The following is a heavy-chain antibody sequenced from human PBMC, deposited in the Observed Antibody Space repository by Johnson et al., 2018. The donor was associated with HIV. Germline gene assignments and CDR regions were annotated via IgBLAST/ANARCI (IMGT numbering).Heavy chain of an antibody. CDR3: ASPYSADAFDI. D-gene: IGHD5-18*01. J-gene: IGHJ3*02. CDR2: IWYDGSNK. Sequence: QVQLVESGGGVVQPGRSLRLSCAASGFTFSSYGMHWVRQAPGKGLEWVAVIWYDGSNKYYADSVKGRFTISRDNSKNTLYLQMNSLRAEDTAVYYCASPYSADAFDIWGQGTMVTVS. V-gene: IGHV3-33*01. CDR1: GFTFSSYG.